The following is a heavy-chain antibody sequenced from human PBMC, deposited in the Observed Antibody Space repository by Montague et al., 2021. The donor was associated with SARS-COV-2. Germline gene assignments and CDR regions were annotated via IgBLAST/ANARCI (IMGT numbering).Heavy chain of an antibody. V-gene: IGHV4-39*07. Sequence: SETLSLTCTVSGGSISSSCYYWGWIRQPTGKGLEWIVSIYESGSTNYNLSIKGRVTISVDTTKNQFSLKLSSVTAADTAEYYCARVGRQQLVRLSGMDVWGQGTTVTVSS. CDR1: GGSISSSCYY. CDR2: IYESGST. D-gene: IGHD6-13*01. J-gene: IGHJ6*02. CDR3: ARVGRQQLVRLSGMDV.